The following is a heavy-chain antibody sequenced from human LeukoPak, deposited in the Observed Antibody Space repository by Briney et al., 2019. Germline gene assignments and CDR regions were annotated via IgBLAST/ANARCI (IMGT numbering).Heavy chain of an antibody. Sequence: SETLSLTCAVYGGSFSGYYWSWIRQPPGKGLEWIGEINHSGSTNCNPSLKSRVTISVDTSKNQFSLKLSSVTAADTAVYYCARRLNYYDSSGYLKPYFDYWGQGTLVTVSS. V-gene: IGHV4-34*01. J-gene: IGHJ4*02. CDR3: ARRLNYYDSSGYLKPYFDY. CDR2: INHSGST. CDR1: GGSFSGYY. D-gene: IGHD3-22*01.